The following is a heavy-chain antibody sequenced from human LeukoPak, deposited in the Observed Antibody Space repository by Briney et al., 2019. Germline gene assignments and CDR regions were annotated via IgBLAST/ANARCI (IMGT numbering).Heavy chain of an antibody. CDR1: GFTFSSCA. Sequence: PGGSLRLSCAASGFTFSSCAMSWVRQAPGKGLEWVSGISGSGHTTYYAASVKGRFTISRDNSKNTLYLQMNSLRADDTALYYCAKDGGGTYLTTFDNWGQGTLVTVSS. V-gene: IGHV3-23*01. J-gene: IGHJ4*02. D-gene: IGHD2-15*01. CDR2: ISGSGHTT. CDR3: AKDGGGTYLTTFDN.